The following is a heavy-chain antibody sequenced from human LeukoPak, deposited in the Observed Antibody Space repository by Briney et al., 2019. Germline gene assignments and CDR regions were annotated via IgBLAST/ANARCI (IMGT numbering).Heavy chain of an antibody. J-gene: IGHJ4*02. D-gene: IGHD3-22*01. V-gene: IGHV3-48*04. CDR3: AKDMASGYYDSSGYYYGGDFDY. CDR2: IDTSSSTI. CDR1: GFIFTSYS. Sequence: GGSLRLSCAASGFIFTSYSMNWVRQAPGKGLEWVSYIDTSSSTIYYADSVKGRFTISRDNAKNSLYLQMNSLRAEDTALYYCAKDMASGYYDSSGYYYGGDFDYWGQGTLVTVSS.